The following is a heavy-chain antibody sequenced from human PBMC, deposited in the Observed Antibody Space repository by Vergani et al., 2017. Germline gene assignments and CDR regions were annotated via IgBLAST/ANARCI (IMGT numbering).Heavy chain of an antibody. D-gene: IGHD2-21*02. J-gene: IGHJ4*02. CDR2: ISYDGTQK. Sequence: QVHLVESGGGVVQPGRSLRLSCVVSGFTSSYYGMHWVRPAPGKGLEWVAVISYDGTQKYYADSVKGRFTVSRDNSKDILYLQMDSLRSEDTALYYCAKYLRDSTDGLPDSWGPGTLVIVSS. V-gene: IGHV3-30*18. CDR3: AKYLRDSTDGLPDS. CDR1: GFTSSYYG.